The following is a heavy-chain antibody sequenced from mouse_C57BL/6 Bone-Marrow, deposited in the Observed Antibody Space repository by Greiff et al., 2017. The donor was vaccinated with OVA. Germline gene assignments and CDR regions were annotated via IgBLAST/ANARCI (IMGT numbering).Heavy chain of an antibody. CDR3: ASRAAQSTYSDY. CDR2: ITPSSGYT. Sequence: VQLQQSGAELAKPGASVRQSCRTSGYTFNSYWMRWVKQRPGQGLEWIGYITPSSGYTKYNQKFKDKATLTADKSSSTAYMQLSSLTYEDSAVYYGASRAAQSTYSDYWGQGTPPTVSP. CDR1: GYTFNSYW. V-gene: IGHV1-7*01. D-gene: IGHD3-2*02. J-gene: IGHJ2*01.